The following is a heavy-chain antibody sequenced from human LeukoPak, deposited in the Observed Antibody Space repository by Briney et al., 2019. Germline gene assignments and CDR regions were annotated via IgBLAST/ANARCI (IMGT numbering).Heavy chain of an antibody. CDR2: IYSSGRA. CDR1: VASISNYF. V-gene: IGHV4-59*01. J-gene: IGHJ6*03. Sequence: LETLSLTCTVSVASISNYFWTWVREPPGKGRGWLGYIYSSGRANYNPSLKSRVTISIDTSKHQFSLELKSVTAADTAVYYCATQYRAGGLTGTLGHYYYYYYMDVRGHGTTVTVSS. CDR3: ATQYRAGGLTGTLGHYYYYYYMDV. D-gene: IGHD1-7*01.